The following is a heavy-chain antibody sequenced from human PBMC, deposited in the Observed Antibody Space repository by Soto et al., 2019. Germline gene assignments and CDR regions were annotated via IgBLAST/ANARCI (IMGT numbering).Heavy chain of an antibody. V-gene: IGHV4-59*01. D-gene: IGHD3-10*01. J-gene: IGHJ5*02. Sequence: TLSLTCTVSGGSINDYYWSWIRQPPGKGLEWIGYILYTGTTSYNPSLKGRVTISVDSSRDKFSLRRTFVTAADTAGYYCARESGVWFGDLLPHGWFKPWRQGTLVNV. CDR2: ILYTGTT. CDR3: ARESGVWFGDLLPHGWFKP. CDR1: GGSINDYY.